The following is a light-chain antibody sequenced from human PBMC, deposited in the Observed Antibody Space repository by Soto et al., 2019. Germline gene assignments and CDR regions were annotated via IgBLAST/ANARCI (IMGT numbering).Light chain of an antibody. CDR1: QRVNTC. J-gene: IGKJ1*01. Sequence: DIQMTQSPSTLSASVGDRVSITCRASQRVNTCLAWYQQKPGKAPTLLIYDASSLQSGVPSRFNGSGSGTEFTLTISSLQPDDFATYYCQQYQIDWTFGQGTKVEIK. V-gene: IGKV1-5*01. CDR3: QQYQIDWT. CDR2: DAS.